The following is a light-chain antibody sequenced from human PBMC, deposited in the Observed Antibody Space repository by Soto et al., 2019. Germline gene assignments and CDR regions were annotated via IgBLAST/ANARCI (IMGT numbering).Light chain of an antibody. CDR2: GAS. V-gene: IGKV3-20*01. CDR1: QRVSGNY. J-gene: IGKJ1*01. Sequence: DIELTQSPGSLSLSPGERATLSCRASQRVSGNYLAWYQQKPGQAHMLLMSGASNRATGIPDGFSGSGSGTDFTLTISRLEPEDFAVYYCHQYGSAPLTFGQGTKVEIK. CDR3: HQYGSAPLT.